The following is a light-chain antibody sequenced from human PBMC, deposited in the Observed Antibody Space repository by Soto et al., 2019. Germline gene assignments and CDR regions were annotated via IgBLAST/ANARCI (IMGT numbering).Light chain of an antibody. J-gene: IGLJ1*01. CDR3: QSYDSSVTLRV. Sequence: QAVLTQPPSVSGAPGQRVTISCTGSSSNIGAGYDVHWYQQLPGTAPKLLIYGNSNRPSGVPDRFSGSKSGTSAPLAITGLQADDEADYYCQSYDSSVTLRVFGTGTKLTVL. CDR1: SSNIGAGYD. CDR2: GNS. V-gene: IGLV1-40*01.